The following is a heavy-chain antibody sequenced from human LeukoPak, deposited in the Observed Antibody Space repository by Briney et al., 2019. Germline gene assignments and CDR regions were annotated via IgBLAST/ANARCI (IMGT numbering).Heavy chain of an antibody. Sequence: GGSLRLSCAASGFTVSSNYMSWVRQAPGKGLEWVSVIYSGGSTYYADSVKGRFTISRDNSKNTLYLQMNSLRAEDTAVYYCARAQGGNWFDPWGQGTLVTVSS. V-gene: IGHV3-53*01. CDR2: IYSGGST. D-gene: IGHD3-16*01. CDR3: ARAQGGNWFDP. J-gene: IGHJ5*02. CDR1: GFTVSSNY.